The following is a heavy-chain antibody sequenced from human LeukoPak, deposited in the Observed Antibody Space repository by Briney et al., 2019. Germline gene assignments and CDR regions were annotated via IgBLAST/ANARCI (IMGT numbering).Heavy chain of an antibody. CDR2: ISSSSSYI. CDR1: GFTFDDYA. V-gene: IGHV3-21*01. D-gene: IGHD3-22*01. J-gene: IGHJ3*02. Sequence: RGSLRLSCAASGFTFDDYAMHWVRQAPGKGLEWVSSISSSSSYIYYADSVEGRFTISRDNAKNSLYLQMNSLRAEDTAVYYCAASTLGYYDSSGYYYPAFDIWGQGTMVTVSS. CDR3: AASTLGYYDSSGYYYPAFDI.